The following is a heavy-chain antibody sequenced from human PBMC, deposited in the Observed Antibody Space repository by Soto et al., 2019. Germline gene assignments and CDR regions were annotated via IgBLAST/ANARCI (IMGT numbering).Heavy chain of an antibody. D-gene: IGHD3-22*01. CDR3: ARDPYYYDSSDYTN. J-gene: IGHJ4*02. Sequence: KPGGSLRLSCAASGFTFSTYSMNWVRQAPGKGLEWVSYISGGGSYIYYADSVKGRFTISRDNAKNSLYLQMNSLRAEDTAVYYCARDPYYYDSSDYTNWGQGTLVTVSS. CDR1: GFTFSTYS. V-gene: IGHV3-21*01. CDR2: ISGGGSYI.